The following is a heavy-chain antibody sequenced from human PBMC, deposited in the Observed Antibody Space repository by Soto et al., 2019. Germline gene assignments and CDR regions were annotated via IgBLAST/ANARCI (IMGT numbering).Heavy chain of an antibody. J-gene: IGHJ3*02. CDR2: IDWDDDK. Sequence: SGPTLVNPTQTPTLTCTFSGFSLRTGGMCVSWIRQAPGKALEWLARIDWDDDKYYSTSLKTRLTISKDTSKNQGVLAMTNMAPVDTATYYCARDPGYVCVTNCPAQYFDSWGQGTIVTVSS. CDR1: GFSLRTGGMC. V-gene: IGHV2-70*11. D-gene: IGHD2-2*01. CDR3: ARDPGYVCVTNCPAQYFDS.